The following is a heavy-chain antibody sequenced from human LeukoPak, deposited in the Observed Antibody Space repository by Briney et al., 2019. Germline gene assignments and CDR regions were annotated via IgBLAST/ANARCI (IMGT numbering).Heavy chain of an antibody. Sequence: PSETLSLTCTVSGGSISSGSYYWSWIRQPAGKGLEWIGRIYTSGSTNYNPSLKSRVTISVDTSKNQFSLKLSSVTAADTAVYYWGRECGDCYSLYWYFDLGGRGTLVTAS. V-gene: IGHV4-61*02. CDR3: GRECGDCYSLYWYFDL. J-gene: IGHJ2*01. D-gene: IGHD2-21*01. CDR1: GGSISSGSYY. CDR2: IYTSGST.